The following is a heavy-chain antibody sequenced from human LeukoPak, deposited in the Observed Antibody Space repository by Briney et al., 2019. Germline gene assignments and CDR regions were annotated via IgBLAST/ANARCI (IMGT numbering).Heavy chain of an antibody. CDR3: ARGDWFDP. CDR1: GFTFSRNG. Sequence: GGSLSLSCAASGFTFSRNGMTWVRQAPGKGLEWVSAISGSGGSTYYADSVKGRFTISRDNSKNTLYLQMNSLRAEDTAVYYCARGDWFDPWGQGTLVTVSS. J-gene: IGHJ5*02. CDR2: ISGSGGST. V-gene: IGHV3-23*01.